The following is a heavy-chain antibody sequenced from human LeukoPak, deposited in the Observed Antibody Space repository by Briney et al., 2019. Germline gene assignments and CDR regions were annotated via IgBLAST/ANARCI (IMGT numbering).Heavy chain of an antibody. Sequence: ALVKVSCKASGYTFTGYYMHWVRQAPGQGLEWMGWINPNSGGTNYAQKFQGRVTMTRDTSISTAYMELSRLRSDDTAVYYCARDVQGIVVVPAAFDYWGQGTLVTVSS. D-gene: IGHD2-2*01. V-gene: IGHV1-2*02. CDR2: INPNSGGT. CDR3: ARDVQGIVVVPAAFDY. J-gene: IGHJ4*02. CDR1: GYTFTGYY.